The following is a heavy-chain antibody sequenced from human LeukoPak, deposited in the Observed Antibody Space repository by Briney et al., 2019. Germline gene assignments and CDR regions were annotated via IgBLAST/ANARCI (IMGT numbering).Heavy chain of an antibody. D-gene: IGHD1-1*01. V-gene: IGHV5-51*01. CDR1: GDSFTTYW. Sequence: GASLKISCKGSGDSFTTYWIGWVRQMPGKGLEWRGIIYLGDSDTRYSPSFQGQVTISADKSINTAYLQWSSLKASDTAMYYCVRHRNWNYDYWGQGTLVTVSS. CDR2: IYLGDSDT. J-gene: IGHJ4*02. CDR3: VRHRNWNYDY.